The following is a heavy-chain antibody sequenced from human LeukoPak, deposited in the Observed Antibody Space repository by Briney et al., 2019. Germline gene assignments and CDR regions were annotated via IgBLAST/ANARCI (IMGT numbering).Heavy chain of an antibody. J-gene: IGHJ4*02. CDR2: ISYDGSNK. CDR3: ARVCGSCFAFDY. Sequence: GRSLRLSCAASGFTFSSYAMHWVRQAPGKGLEWVAVISYDGSNKYYADSVKGRFTISRDNSKNTLYLQMNSLRAEDTAVYYCARVCGSCFAFDYWGQGTLVTVSS. V-gene: IGHV3-30-3*01. D-gene: IGHD2-15*01. CDR1: GFTFSSYA.